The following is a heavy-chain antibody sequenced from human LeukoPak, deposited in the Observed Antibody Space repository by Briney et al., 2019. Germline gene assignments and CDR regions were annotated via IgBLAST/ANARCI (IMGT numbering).Heavy chain of an antibody. J-gene: IGHJ3*02. CDR1: GGSLTGYY. D-gene: IGHD3-22*01. Sequence: SETLSLTCAVYGGSLTGYYWSWIRQPPGKGLEWMGEIDHGGSTNYNPSLKTRVTISEDTSKHQFSLKLTSATAADTAVYYCARGKRRDSFKNVFDIWGQGTMVTVSS. V-gene: IGHV4-34*01. CDR3: ARGKRRDSFKNVFDI. CDR2: IDHGGST.